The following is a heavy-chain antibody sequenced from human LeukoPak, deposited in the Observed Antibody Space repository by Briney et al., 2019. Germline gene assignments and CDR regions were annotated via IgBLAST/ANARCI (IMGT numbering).Heavy chain of an antibody. V-gene: IGHV4-39*01. CDR1: GGSISSSNYY. CDR2: SYYSGST. D-gene: IGHD6-19*01. Sequence: SETLSLTCTVSGGSISSSNYYWGWIRPPPGTGLEWIGNSYYSGSTYYKPSLKTRVTISVDPSKNQFSLKLTSVTAADTAVYYCARHASVDGNWPRPLDYWGQGSLVTVSS. J-gene: IGHJ4*02. CDR3: ARHASVDGNWPRPLDY.